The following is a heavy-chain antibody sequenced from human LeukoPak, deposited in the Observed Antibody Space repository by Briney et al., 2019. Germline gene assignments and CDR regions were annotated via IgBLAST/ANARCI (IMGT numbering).Heavy chain of an antibody. J-gene: IGHJ5*02. CDR2: IYTSGST. CDR3: ARRGYCSSTSCRNWFDP. D-gene: IGHD2-2*01. CDR1: GGSISSYY. Sequence: SETLSLTCTVSGGSISSYYWSWIRQPPGKGLEWIGYIYTSGSTNYNPSPKSRVTISVDTSKNQFSLKLSSVTAADTAVYYCARRGYCSSTSCRNWFDPWGQGTLVTVSS. V-gene: IGHV4-4*09.